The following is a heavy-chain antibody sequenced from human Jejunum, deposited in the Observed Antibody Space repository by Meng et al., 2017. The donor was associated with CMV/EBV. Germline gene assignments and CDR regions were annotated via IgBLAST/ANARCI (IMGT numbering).Heavy chain of an antibody. J-gene: IGHJ4*02. D-gene: IGHD1-26*01. CDR2: MYFSGIA. V-gene: IGHV4-31*03. CDR1: GGSISSGGYY. CDR3: ARDLTNKWFYY. Sequence: QGQLQASGPGLVKPSQTLSLTCTVSGGSISSGGYYWSWIRQHPGKRLEWIGSMYFSGIADYNPSLKSRVTISLHATQKQFSLRLTSVTAADSAVYFCARDLTNKWFYYWGQGTLVTVSS.